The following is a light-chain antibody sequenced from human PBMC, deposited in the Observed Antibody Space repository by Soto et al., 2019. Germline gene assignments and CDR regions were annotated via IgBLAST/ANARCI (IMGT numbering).Light chain of an antibody. J-gene: IGKJ3*01. CDR1: QSVSNY. V-gene: IGKV3-11*01. CDR3: QQRSNTFT. Sequence: ESVLTQSPATLSLSPGESATLSCRASQSVSNYLAWYQQKPGQAPRLLIYDASNRASGIPARFSGSGSGTDFTLTISGLEPEDVAVYYCQQRSNTFTFGPGTKVDIK. CDR2: DAS.